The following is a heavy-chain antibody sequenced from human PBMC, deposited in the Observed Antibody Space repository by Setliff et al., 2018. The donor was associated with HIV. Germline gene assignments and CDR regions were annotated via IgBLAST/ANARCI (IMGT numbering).Heavy chain of an antibody. D-gene: IGHD6-13*01. CDR1: GYTFTSYA. J-gene: IGHJ3*02. CDR2: INAGNGNT. V-gene: IGHV1-3*01. Sequence: GASVKVSCKASGYTFTSYAMHWVRQAPGQRLEWMGWINAGNGNTKYSQKFQGRVTITRDTSASTAYMELSSLRSEDTAVYYCARESGYSSSWYKGHDAFDIWGQGTMVTVSS. CDR3: ARESGYSSSWYKGHDAFDI.